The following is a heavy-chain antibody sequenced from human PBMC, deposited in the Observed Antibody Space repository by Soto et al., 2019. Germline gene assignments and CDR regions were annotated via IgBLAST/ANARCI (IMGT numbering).Heavy chain of an antibody. CDR3: AGVRSAGNYTYYGIDV. CDR1: GLPFNRNG. J-gene: IGHJ6*02. D-gene: IGHD1-1*01. V-gene: IGHV3-33*01. Sequence: GGSLRLSCAASGLPFNRNGMHWVRQAPGKGLGWVAVIWYDGSKEYYSDSVKGRFTISRDNSKNMLYLQMNSVRVEDTAVYFCAGVRSAGNYTYYGIDVWGQGTTVTASS. CDR2: IWYDGSKE.